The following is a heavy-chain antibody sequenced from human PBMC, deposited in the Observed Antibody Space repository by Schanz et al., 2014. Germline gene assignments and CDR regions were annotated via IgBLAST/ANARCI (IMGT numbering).Heavy chain of an antibody. CDR2: IASGGSHT. CDR1: GITFSDYA. V-gene: IGHV3-23*01. J-gene: IGHJ6*02. CDR3: AKIWKAHHLTGRPGWSDGMDV. D-gene: IGHD3-3*01. Sequence: EVQLLESGRALEQPGGSLSLSCAASGITFSDYAMSWVRQAPGKGLEWVSTIASGGSHTFYADSVTGRFTISGDNSKNTLFLQMNSLRVEDTAIYYCAKIWKAHHLTGRPGWSDGMDVWGQGTTV.